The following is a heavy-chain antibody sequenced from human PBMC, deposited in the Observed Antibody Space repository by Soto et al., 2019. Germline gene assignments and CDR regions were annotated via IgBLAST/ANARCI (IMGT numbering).Heavy chain of an antibody. J-gene: IGHJ4*02. CDR3: ARPKGSYSSGYYDFDY. V-gene: IGHV1-69*01. Sequence: QVQLVQSGAEVKQPGSSVKVSCKTSGGTFSTYAIYWVRQAPGQGLEWMGAIIPLFGTADYAQKFKGRVTITADESTSTAYMELSSLRSEDTAVYYCARPKGSYSSGYYDFDYWGQGTLVTVSS. CDR2: IIPLFGTA. D-gene: IGHD6-19*01. CDR1: GGTFSTYA.